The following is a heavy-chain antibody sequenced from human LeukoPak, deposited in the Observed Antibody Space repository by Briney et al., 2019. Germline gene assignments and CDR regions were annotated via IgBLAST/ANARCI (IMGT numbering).Heavy chain of an antibody. D-gene: IGHD5-12*01. CDR3: SRMGGYSGYATP. V-gene: IGHV4-39*01. J-gene: IGHJ5*02. CDR1: GGSISSSSHY. CDR2: IYYSGTT. Sequence: SETLSLTCSVSGGSISSSSHYWAWIRQPPGRGLEWIGSIYYSGTTYYKPYFESRVTISVDTSRNQFSLMLNSVTAADTAVYYCSRMGGYSGYATPWGQGTLVTVSS.